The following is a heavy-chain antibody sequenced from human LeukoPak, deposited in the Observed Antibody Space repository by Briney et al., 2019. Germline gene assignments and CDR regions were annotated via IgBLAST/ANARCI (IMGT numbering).Heavy chain of an antibody. D-gene: IGHD3-16*01. CDR2: IYYTGTT. Sequence: SETLSLTCSVSGASISSSTYYWGWIRQPPGKGLEWIGAIYYTGTTYYNPSLGSRVTISVDTSKNPFSLKLSSVTAADTALYYCASAPRQGSIGGLDYWGQGTLVTVSS. CDR1: GASISSSTYY. V-gene: IGHV4-39*02. CDR3: ASAPRQGSIGGLDY. J-gene: IGHJ4*02.